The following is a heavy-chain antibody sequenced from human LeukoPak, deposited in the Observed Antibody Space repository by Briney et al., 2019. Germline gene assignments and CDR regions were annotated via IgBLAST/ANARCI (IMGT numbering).Heavy chain of an antibody. Sequence: PSDTLSLTCAVSGGSISSGGYSWSWIRQPPGKGLEWIGYIYHSGSTYYNPSLKSRVTISVDRSKNQFSLKLSSVTAADTAVYYCARGIPSRIWGQGTLVTVSS. J-gene: IGHJ4*02. CDR1: GGSISSGGYS. CDR2: IYHSGST. CDR3: ARGIPSRI. D-gene: IGHD5-18*01. V-gene: IGHV4-30-2*01.